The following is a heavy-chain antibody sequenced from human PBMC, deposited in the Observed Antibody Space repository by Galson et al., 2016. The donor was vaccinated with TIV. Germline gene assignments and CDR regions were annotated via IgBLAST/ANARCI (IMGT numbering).Heavy chain of an antibody. CDR1: GDSLSDLS. CDR2: FDPEQHKK. CDR3: ASVAWFPGLSLDN. J-gene: IGHJ4*02. D-gene: IGHD2/OR15-2a*01. V-gene: IGHV1-24*01. Sequence: SVKVSCKVSGDSLSDLSMHWVRQAPGKGLEWMGGFDPEQHKKIYAQKLQGRVPLTEDTPTDTASLELSSLSFEDTAVYYCASVAWFPGLSLDNWGQGTLVIVSS.